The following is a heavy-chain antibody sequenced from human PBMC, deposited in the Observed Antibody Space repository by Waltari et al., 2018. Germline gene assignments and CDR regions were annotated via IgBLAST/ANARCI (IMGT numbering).Heavy chain of an antibody. J-gene: IGHJ3*02. V-gene: IGHV1-69*04. Sequence: QVQLVQSGAEVKKPGSSVKVSCKASGGTFSSYAISWVRQAPGQGLEWMGGIIPILGIANYAQKFQGRVTITADESTSTAYMELSSLRSEDTAVYYCARDRYILTGPGAFDIWGQGTMVTVSS. CDR3: ARDRYILTGPGAFDI. CDR2: IIPILGIA. D-gene: IGHD3-9*01. CDR1: GGTFSSYA.